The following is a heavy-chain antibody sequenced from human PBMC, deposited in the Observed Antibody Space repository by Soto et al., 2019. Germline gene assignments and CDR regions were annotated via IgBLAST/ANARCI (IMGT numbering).Heavy chain of an antibody. Sequence: GESLKISCKGSGYSFTSYWIGWVRQMPGKGLEWMGIIYPGDSDTRYSPSFQGQVTISADKSISTAYLQWSSLKASDTAMYYCARHITIFGVAKSYYGMDVWGQGTTVTVSS. J-gene: IGHJ6*02. CDR3: ARHITIFGVAKSYYGMDV. D-gene: IGHD3-3*01. V-gene: IGHV5-51*01. CDR2: IYPGDSDT. CDR1: GYSFTSYW.